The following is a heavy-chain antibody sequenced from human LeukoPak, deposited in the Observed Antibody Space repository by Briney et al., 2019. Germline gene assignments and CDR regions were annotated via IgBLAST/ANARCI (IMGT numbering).Heavy chain of an antibody. V-gene: IGHV1-2*02. D-gene: IGHD6-13*01. J-gene: IGHJ5*02. CDR3: AEGYSSSPGWFDP. Sequence: ASVKVSCKASGYTFTGYYMHWARQAPGQGLEWMGWINPNSGGTNYAQKFQGRVTMTRDTSISTAYMELSRLRSDDTAVYYCAEGYSSSPGWFDPWGQGTLVTVSS. CDR2: INPNSGGT. CDR1: GYTFTGYY.